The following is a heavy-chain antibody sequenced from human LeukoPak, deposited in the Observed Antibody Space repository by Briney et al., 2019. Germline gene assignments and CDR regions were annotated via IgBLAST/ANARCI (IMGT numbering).Heavy chain of an antibody. J-gene: IGHJ4*02. CDR1: GGTFSSYA. D-gene: IGHD5-12*01. Sequence: SVKVSCKASGGTFSSYAISWVRQAPGRGLEWMGGIIPIFGTANYAQKFQGRVTITADESTSTAYMELSSLRSEDTAVYYCARAPYSGYDKGFDYWGQGTLVTVSS. V-gene: IGHV1-69*13. CDR3: ARAPYSGYDKGFDY. CDR2: IIPIFGTA.